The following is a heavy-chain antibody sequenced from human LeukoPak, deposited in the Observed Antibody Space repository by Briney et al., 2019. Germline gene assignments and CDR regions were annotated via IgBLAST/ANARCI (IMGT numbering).Heavy chain of an antibody. CDR2: INAGNGNT. Sequence: ASVKVSCKASGYTFTSYAMHWVRQAPGQRLEWMGWINAGNGNTKYSQKFQGRVTITRDTSASTAYMELSSLRSEDTAVHYCARAQDPAKYCSSTSCLYGMDVWGQGTTVTVSS. J-gene: IGHJ6*02. V-gene: IGHV1-3*01. D-gene: IGHD2-2*01. CDR3: ARAQDPAKYCSSTSCLYGMDV. CDR1: GYTFTSYA.